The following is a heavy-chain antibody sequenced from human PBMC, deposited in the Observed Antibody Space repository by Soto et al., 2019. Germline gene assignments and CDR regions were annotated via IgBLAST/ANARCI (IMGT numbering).Heavy chain of an antibody. CDR2: IRAYNGKK. CDR3: ARVFGDHQFSSADY. Sequence: DSVKVSCKASGYTFSRYGITWVRQAPGQGLEWMGWIRAYNGKKDLSQKVEARVTMTTETSTRTAYMKLRSLRPDDTAVYYCARVFGDHQFSSADYWGQGTLVTVS. CDR1: GYTFSRYG. V-gene: IGHV1-18*01. D-gene: IGHD3-16*01. J-gene: IGHJ4*02.